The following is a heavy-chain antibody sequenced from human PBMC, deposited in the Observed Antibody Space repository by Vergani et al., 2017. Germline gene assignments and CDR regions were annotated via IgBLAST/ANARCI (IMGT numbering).Heavy chain of an antibody. J-gene: IGHJ4*02. CDR1: GFTFIMHA. CDR2: LSASDRRT. CDR3: ADLYGDDGFSPF. V-gene: IGHV3-23*01. D-gene: IGHD2-21*01. Sequence: EVQLLESGGDLVQPGGSLRLSCAASGFTFIMHAMSWVRQAPGKGLEWVSTLSASDRRTRYADSVKGRFTISRDISKNTVYLQINSLRAEDTAFYYCADLYGDDGFSPFWGQGTLVTVSS.